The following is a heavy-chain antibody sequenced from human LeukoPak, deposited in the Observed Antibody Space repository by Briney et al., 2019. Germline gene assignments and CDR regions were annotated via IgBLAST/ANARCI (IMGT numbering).Heavy chain of an antibody. CDR3: ARDELGSFDY. CDR2: ISLYNGNT. V-gene: IGHV1-18*01. CDR1: DYTFSSYG. J-gene: IGHJ4*02. Sequence: GASVKVSCKASDYTFSSYGINWVRQAPGQGLEWMGWISLYNGNTKYAQKLQDRVTMTADTSTTTAYMEVRSLRSDDTAVYYCARDELGSFDYWGQGTLVTVSS. D-gene: IGHD3-16*01.